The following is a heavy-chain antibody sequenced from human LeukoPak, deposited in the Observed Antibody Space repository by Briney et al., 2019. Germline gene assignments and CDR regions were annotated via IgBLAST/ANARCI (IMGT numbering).Heavy chain of an antibody. CDR2: FDPEDGET. CDR3: ATAPGATTLFDY. D-gene: IGHD1-26*01. J-gene: IGHJ4*02. Sequence: ASVKVSCKVSGYTLTELSMHWVRQAPGKGLEWMGGFDPEDGETIYAQKFQGRVTMTEDTSTDTAYMEPSSLRSEDTAVYYCATAPGATTLFDYWGQGTLVTVSS. V-gene: IGHV1-24*01. CDR1: GYTLTELS.